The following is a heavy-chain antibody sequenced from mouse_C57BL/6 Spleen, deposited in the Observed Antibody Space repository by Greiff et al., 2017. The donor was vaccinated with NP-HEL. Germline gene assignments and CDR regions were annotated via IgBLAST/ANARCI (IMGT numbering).Heavy chain of an antibody. Sequence: QVQLKQSGPELVKPGASVKISCKASGYAFSSSWMNWVKQRPGKGLEWIGRIYPGDGDTNYNGKFKGKATLTADKSSSTAYMQLSSLTSEDSAVYFCAKIYDGYYEGWFAYWGQGTLVTVSA. V-gene: IGHV1-82*01. D-gene: IGHD2-3*01. CDR2: IYPGDGDT. CDR1: GYAFSSSW. CDR3: AKIYDGYYEGWFAY. J-gene: IGHJ3*01.